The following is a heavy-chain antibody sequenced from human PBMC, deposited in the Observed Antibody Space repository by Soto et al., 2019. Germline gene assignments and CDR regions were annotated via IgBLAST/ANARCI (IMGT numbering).Heavy chain of an antibody. CDR2: IYYSGRT. D-gene: IGHD3-22*01. V-gene: IGHV4-31*03. CDR3: ARVPQDYDSSGYYYPYYFDY. Sequence: QVQLQESGPGLAKPSQTLSLTCTVSGGSISSGGYYWSWIRQHPGKGLEWIGYIYYSGRTYYNPSLKGRVPISVVTSNSQFSLEVSDVTAADTSGYSCARVPQDYDSSGYYYPYYFDYWGQGTLVTVSA. CDR1: GGSISSGGYY. J-gene: IGHJ4*02.